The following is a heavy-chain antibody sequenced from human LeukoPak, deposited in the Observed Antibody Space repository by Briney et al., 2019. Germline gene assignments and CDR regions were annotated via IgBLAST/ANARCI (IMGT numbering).Heavy chain of an antibody. D-gene: IGHD2-2*01. CDR1: GFTFSDHY. CDR2: ISGGGSIT. J-gene: IGHJ4*02. V-gene: IGHV3-11*01. Sequence: GGSLRLSCAASGFTFSDHYMSWIRQAPGKGLEWVSYISGGGSITYYADSVKGRFTISRDNGKSSLYLQMTSLRAEDTAVYYRARARCSSTTCPYFDYWGQGTLVTVSS. CDR3: ARARCSSTTCPYFDY.